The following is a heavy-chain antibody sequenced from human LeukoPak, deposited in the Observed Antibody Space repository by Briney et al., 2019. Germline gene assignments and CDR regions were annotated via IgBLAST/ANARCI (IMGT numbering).Heavy chain of an antibody. CDR2: ASGSGGST. CDR1: GFTFSSYA. Sequence: GGSLRLSCAASGFTFSSYAMSWVRQAPGEGLGWVSAASGSGGSTYYADSVKGRFTISRDNSKNTLYLQMNSLRAEDTAVYYCAKDSYVWFGELPLDYWGEGTLVTVSP. J-gene: IGHJ4*02. V-gene: IGHV3-23*01. D-gene: IGHD3-10*01. CDR3: AKDSYVWFGELPLDY.